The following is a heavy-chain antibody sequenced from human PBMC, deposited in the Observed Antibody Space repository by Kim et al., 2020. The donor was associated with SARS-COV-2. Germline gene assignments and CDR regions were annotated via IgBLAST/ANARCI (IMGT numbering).Heavy chain of an antibody. Sequence: GGSLRLSCAASGFTFSSYAMSWVRQAPGKGLEWVSAISGSGGSTYYADSVKGRFTISRDNSKNTLYLQMNSLRAEDTAVYYCAKWGGDGYNSNYYYGMDVWGQGTTVTVSS. CDR1: GFTFSSYA. CDR2: ISGSGGST. V-gene: IGHV3-23*01. CDR3: AKWGGDGYNSNYYYGMDV. J-gene: IGHJ6*02. D-gene: IGHD5-12*01.